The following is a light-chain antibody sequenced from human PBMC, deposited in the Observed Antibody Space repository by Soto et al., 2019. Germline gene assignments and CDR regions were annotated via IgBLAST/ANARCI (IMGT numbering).Light chain of an antibody. CDR3: QAWDSSTNWV. CDR2: LDV. CDR1: KLGDKY. V-gene: IGLV3-1*01. J-gene: IGLJ3*02. Sequence: SYELTQPPSVSVSQGQTASITCSGEKLGDKYACWYQQKPGQSPVLVIYLDVKRPSGIPERFSGSNSGNTATLTISGTQAMDEADYYCQAWDSSTNWVFGGGTKLTVL.